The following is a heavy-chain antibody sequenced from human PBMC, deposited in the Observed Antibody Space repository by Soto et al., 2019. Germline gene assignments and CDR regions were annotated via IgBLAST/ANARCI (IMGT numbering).Heavy chain of an antibody. D-gene: IGHD2-21*01. Sequence: QVQLVESGGGVVQPGRSLRLSCAASGFTFSTYAMYWVRQAPGKGLEWLAFISSDGRSRYYADSVKGRFTISRDNPKNTLYLQMSSLRAADTAVYYCASRRGDGYFEYWGQGTLVTVSS. J-gene: IGHJ4*02. V-gene: IGHV3-30*04. CDR2: ISSDGRSR. CDR1: GFTFSTYA. CDR3: ASRRGDGYFEY.